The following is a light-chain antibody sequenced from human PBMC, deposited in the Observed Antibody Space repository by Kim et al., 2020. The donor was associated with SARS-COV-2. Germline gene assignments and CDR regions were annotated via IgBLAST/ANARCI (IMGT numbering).Light chain of an antibody. CDR3: GAWDDSLRAWV. Sequence: GQRVTISCSGSSSNIGSYSVYWYQQLAGTAPKLLIYRNDQRPSGVPDRFSGSKSGTSASLAISGLRSEDEADYYCGAWDDSLRAWVFGGGTQLTVL. J-gene: IGLJ3*02. V-gene: IGLV1-47*01. CDR2: RND. CDR1: SSNIGSYS.